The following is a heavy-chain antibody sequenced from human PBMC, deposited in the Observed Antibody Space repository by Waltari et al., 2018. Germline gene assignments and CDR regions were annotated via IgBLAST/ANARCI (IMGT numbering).Heavy chain of an antibody. CDR3: ARDPSGYPQYYFDY. CDR2: INAGNGNT. CDR1: GYTFTSYA. D-gene: IGHD5-12*01. J-gene: IGHJ4*02. Sequence: QVQLVQSGAEVKKPGASVKVSCKASGYTFTSYAMHWVRQAPGQRLEWMGWINAGNGNTKYSQKFQGRVTITRDTSASTAYMELSSLRSEDTAVYYCARDPSGYPQYYFDYWGQGTLVTVSS. V-gene: IGHV1-3*01.